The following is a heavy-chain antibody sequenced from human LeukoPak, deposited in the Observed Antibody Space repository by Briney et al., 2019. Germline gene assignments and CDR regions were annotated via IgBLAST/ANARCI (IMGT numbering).Heavy chain of an antibody. D-gene: IGHD2/OR15-2a*01. Sequence: GRSLRLSCAASGFTFSTYGMHWVRQAPGRGLEWVAVVRHDAKNKYYADSVKGRFTISRDNSKNTMYLQMNSLRAEDTAVYFCARDIRSTYFDYWGQGTLVTVSS. J-gene: IGHJ4*02. CDR2: VRHDAKNK. V-gene: IGHV3-33*01. CDR3: ARDIRSTYFDY. CDR1: GFTFSTYG.